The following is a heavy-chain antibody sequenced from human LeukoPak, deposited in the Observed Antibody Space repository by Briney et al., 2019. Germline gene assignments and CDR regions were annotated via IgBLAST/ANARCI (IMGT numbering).Heavy chain of an antibody. CDR3: VRDRTYYIDY. J-gene: IGHJ4*02. CDR1: GYTFTRDG. Sequence: ASVKVSCKASGYTFTRDGMNWVRQAPGQGLEWMGWINPNSGGANYAQTFQGRVTMTRDTSITTAYMELSRLTSDDSAVYYCVRDRTYYIDYWGQGTLVTVSS. V-gene: IGHV1-2*02. CDR2: INPNSGGA.